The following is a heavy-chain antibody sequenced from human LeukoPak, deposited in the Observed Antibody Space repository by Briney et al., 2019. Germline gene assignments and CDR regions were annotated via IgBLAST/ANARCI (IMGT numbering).Heavy chain of an antibody. CDR1: GYTFTRNY. V-gene: IGHV1-2*02. CDR2: IFPNSVGT. D-gene: IGHD4-11*01. CDR3: VAVTYTNYDDFDY. Sequence: GASVEVSCKASGYTFTRNYMHWVRQAPGQGLEWMGWIFPNSVGTEYALKFQGRVTMTRDTSISTAYMELSSLRSDDTAVYYCVAVTYTNYDDFDYWGQGTLVTVSS. J-gene: IGHJ4*02.